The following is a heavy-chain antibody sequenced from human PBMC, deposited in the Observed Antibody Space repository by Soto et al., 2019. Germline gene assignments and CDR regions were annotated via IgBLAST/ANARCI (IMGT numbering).Heavy chain of an antibody. CDR3: AKEVWSGPMDV. Sequence: PGGPLRLSCAASGFTFSSYAMHWVRQAPGKGLEWVAVISYDGSNKYYADSVKGRFTISRDNSKNTLYLQMNSLRAEDTGVYYCAKEVWSGPMDVWGQGPTVTSP. CDR2: ISYDGSNK. CDR1: GFTFSSYA. J-gene: IGHJ6*02. D-gene: IGHD3-3*01. V-gene: IGHV3-30*18.